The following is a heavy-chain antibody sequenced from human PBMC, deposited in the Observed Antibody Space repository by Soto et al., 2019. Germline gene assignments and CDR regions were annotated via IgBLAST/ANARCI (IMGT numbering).Heavy chain of an antibody. CDR2: ISGSGGST. CDR1: GFTFSSYA. D-gene: IGHD6-19*01. J-gene: IGHJ6*02. CDR3: AKGAESPPYYYSYYGMDV. Sequence: EVQLLESGGGLVQPGGSLRLSCAASGFTFSSYAMSWVRQAPGKGLEWVSAISGSGGSTYYADSVKGRFTISRDNAKNPLYLQMNSLRAEDTAVYYCAKGAESPPYYYSYYGMDVWGQGTTVTVSS. V-gene: IGHV3-23*01.